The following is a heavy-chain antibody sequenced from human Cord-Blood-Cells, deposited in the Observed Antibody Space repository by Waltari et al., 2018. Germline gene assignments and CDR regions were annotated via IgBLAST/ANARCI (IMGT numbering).Heavy chain of an antibody. Sequence: EVQLVESGGGLVQPGGSLRLSCAASGFTFSSYWMRWVRQAPGKGLEWVANIKQDGSEEYYVDSVKGRFTISRDNAKNSLYLQMNSLRAEDTAVYYCARGDYGDYFRYWYFDLWGRGTLVTVSS. J-gene: IGHJ2*01. CDR1: GFTFSSYW. CDR2: IKQDGSEE. CDR3: ARGDYGDYFRYWYFDL. V-gene: IGHV3-7*01. D-gene: IGHD4-17*01.